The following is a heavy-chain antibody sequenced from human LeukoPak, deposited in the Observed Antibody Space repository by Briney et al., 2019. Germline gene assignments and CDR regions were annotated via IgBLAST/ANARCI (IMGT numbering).Heavy chain of an antibody. CDR2: IYYSGST. D-gene: IGHD6-19*01. CDR3: ARESVAVAVFDY. J-gene: IGHJ4*02. V-gene: IGHV4-59*01. Sequence: SETLSLTCTVSGGSISSYYWSWIRQPPGKGPEWIGYIYYSGSTNYNPSLKSRVTISVDTSKNQFSLKLSSVTAADTAVYYCARESVAVAVFDYWGQGTLVTVSS. CDR1: GGSISSYY.